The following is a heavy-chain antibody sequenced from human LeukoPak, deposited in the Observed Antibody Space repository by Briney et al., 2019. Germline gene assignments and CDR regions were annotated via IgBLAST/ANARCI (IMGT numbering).Heavy chain of an antibody. D-gene: IGHD2-21*01. V-gene: IGHV1-46*01. J-gene: IGHJ1*01. CDR3: ARDESISILWW. CDR2: INPSGGST. CDR1: GYTFTNYY. Sequence: GASVKGSCKASGYTFTNYYMHWVRQAPGQGLEWMGIINPSGGSTNYAQKFQGRVTMTRDTSTSTVYMELSSLRSEDTAVYYCARDESISILWWWGQGTLVTVSS.